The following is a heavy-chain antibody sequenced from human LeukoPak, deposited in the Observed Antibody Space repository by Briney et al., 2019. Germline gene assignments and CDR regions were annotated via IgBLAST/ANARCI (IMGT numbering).Heavy chain of an antibody. CDR2: INPSGGST. CDR1: GYTFTSYY. J-gene: IGHJ6*02. CDR3: ARADDYDSSGYAYGMYV. Sequence: GASVKVSCKASGYTFTSYYMHWVRQAPGQGLEWMGIINPSGGSTSYAQKFQGRVTMTRDTSTSTVYMELSSLTSEDTAVYYCARADDYDSSGYAYGMYVWGQGPTVTVSS. V-gene: IGHV1-46*01. D-gene: IGHD3-22*01.